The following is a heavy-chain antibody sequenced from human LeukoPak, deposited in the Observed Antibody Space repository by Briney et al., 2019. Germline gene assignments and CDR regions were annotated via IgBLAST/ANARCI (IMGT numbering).Heavy chain of an antibody. V-gene: IGHV1-18*01. CDR3: ARALVGAFDY. CDR2: ISAYNGNT. J-gene: IGHJ4*02. CDR1: GYTFTSYG. D-gene: IGHD1-26*01. Sequence: ASVKVSCKASGYTFTSYGISWVRQAPGQGLEWMGWISAYNGNTNYAQKFQGRVTITADESTSTAYMELSSLRSEDTAVYYCARALVGAFDYWGQGTLVTVSS.